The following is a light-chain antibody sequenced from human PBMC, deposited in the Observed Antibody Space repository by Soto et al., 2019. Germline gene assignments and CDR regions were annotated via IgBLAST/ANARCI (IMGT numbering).Light chain of an antibody. Sequence: EIVLTQSPATLSLSPGERATLSCSARQSVSSYLAWYQQKPGQAPRLLIYDASNRATGIPARFSGSGSGTDFTLTISSLEPEDFSVYYCQQRSNWPSWTFGQGTKVDIK. V-gene: IGKV3-11*01. CDR3: QQRSNWPSWT. J-gene: IGKJ1*01. CDR2: DAS. CDR1: QSVSSY.